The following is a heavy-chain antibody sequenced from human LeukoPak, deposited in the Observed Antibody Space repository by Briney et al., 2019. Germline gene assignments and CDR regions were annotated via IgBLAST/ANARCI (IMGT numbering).Heavy chain of an antibody. Sequence: ASVKVSCKASGYTFTSYGISWVRQAPGQGLEWMGWISAYNGNTNYAQKLQGRVTMTTDTSTSTAYMELRSLRSDDTAVYYCARETSQGRWELNGYFDYWGQGTLVTVSS. CDR2: ISAYNGNT. J-gene: IGHJ4*02. CDR3: ARETSQGRWELNGYFDY. V-gene: IGHV1-18*01. CDR1: GYTFTSYG. D-gene: IGHD1-26*01.